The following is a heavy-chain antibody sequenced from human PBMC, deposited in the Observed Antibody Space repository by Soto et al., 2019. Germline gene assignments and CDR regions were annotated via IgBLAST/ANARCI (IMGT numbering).Heavy chain of an antibody. CDR2: VYFTETT. V-gene: IGHV4-61*01. CDR3: SRYCINSDCRHLYYLDY. J-gene: IGHJ4*02. CDR1: GGSVSNGMYY. D-gene: IGHD2-8*01. Sequence: PSETLSLTCTVSGGSVSNGMYYWCWLRQPPGKGLEWIGIVYFTETTIYNPSIKSRVTMSVATNKHQFFLKLSSVTAADTAVYYCSRYCINSDCRHLYYLDYWGLGTLVTVSS.